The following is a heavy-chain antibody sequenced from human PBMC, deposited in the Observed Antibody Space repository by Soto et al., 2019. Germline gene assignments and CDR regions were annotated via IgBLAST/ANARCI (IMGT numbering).Heavy chain of an antibody. J-gene: IGHJ4*02. CDR2: TNSDGSDT. CDR1: GFTFSTYW. V-gene: IGHV3-74*01. CDR3: ARDRGWSLFDY. D-gene: IGHD5-12*01. Sequence: GGSLRLSCAASGFTFSTYWMYWVRQAPGKGLVWVSRTNSDGSDTSYADSVRGRFTISRDNAKNTLYLQMNSLRAEDTAVYYCARDRGWSLFDYWGQGTLVTVSS.